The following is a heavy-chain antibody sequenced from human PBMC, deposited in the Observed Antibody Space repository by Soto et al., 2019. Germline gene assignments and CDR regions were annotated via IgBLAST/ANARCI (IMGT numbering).Heavy chain of an antibody. V-gene: IGHV3-30*03. CDR1: GFSISNFG. Sequence: QVQLVESGGGVVQPGRSLRLSCVVSGFSISNFGMHWVRQAPGKGLEWVAVTSFDGSNIYYADSVKGRFTISGDNSKNTLYLQMNSLRGQDTAVYYCVRGALLSSGWYMVPFDYWGQGTLVTVSS. J-gene: IGHJ4*02. CDR3: VRGALLSSGWYMVPFDY. D-gene: IGHD6-19*01. CDR2: TSFDGSNI.